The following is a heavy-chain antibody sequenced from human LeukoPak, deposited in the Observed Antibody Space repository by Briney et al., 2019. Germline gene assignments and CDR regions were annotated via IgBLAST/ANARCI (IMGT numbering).Heavy chain of an antibody. V-gene: IGHV3-53*04. D-gene: IGHD2-21*02. CDR3: ATAYCGGDCYLMDYYGMDV. CDR1: GFTISSNY. Sequence: PGGSLSFSCAASGFTISSNYMSWLGQAPGKGLEWVSVLYSGGSTYYADSVKGRFTISIHNSKNTLYLQMNSLRAEDTAVYYCATAYCGGDCYLMDYYGMDVWGQGTTVTVSS. CDR2: LYSGGST. J-gene: IGHJ6*02.